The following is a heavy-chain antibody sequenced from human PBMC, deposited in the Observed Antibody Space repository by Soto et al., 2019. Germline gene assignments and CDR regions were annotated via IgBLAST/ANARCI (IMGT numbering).Heavy chain of an antibody. J-gene: IGHJ6*02. CDR3: ARDRAGYYGMDV. D-gene: IGHD3-10*01. V-gene: IGHV3-7*01. CDR2: IKWDASEK. Sequence: PWGSLRLACGACGVSVGVYWMSWVRQAPGKGLEWLATIKWDASEKKYVDSVKGRFTTSRDNAKNSLYLQMNSLRAEDTAVYYCARDRAGYYGMDVWGQGTTVTVSS. CDR1: GVSVGVYW.